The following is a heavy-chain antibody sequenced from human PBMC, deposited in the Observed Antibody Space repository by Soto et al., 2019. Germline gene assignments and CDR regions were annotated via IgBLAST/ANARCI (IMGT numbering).Heavy chain of an antibody. Sequence: GASVKVSCKASGYTFTSYDINWVRQATGQGLEWMGWMNPNSGNTGYAQKFQGRVTITRNTSISTAYMELSSLRSEDTAVYYCAREGWGQQLLVSYYYYMDVWDKGTTVTVSS. D-gene: IGHD6-13*01. CDR3: AREGWGQQLLVSYYYYMDV. V-gene: IGHV1-8*01. CDR2: MNPNSGNT. J-gene: IGHJ6*03. CDR1: GYTFTSYD.